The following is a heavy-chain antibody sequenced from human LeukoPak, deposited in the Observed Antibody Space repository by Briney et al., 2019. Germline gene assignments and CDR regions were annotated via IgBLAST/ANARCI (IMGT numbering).Heavy chain of an antibody. Sequence: SETLSLTCTVSGGSISSYYWSWIRQPPGKGLEWIGYIYYSGSTNYNPSLKSRVTISVDTSKNQFSLKLSSVTAADTAVYYCARVPPDYDYSMGVCGKGTTVTISS. V-gene: IGHV4-59*01. J-gene: IGHJ6*03. CDR3: ARVPPDYDYSMGV. D-gene: IGHD3-10*01. CDR2: IYYSGST. CDR1: GGSISSYY.